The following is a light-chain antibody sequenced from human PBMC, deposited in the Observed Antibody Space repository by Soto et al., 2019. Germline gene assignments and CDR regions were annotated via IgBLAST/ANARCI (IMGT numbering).Light chain of an antibody. CDR3: QKYNSAPRA. CDR2: AAS. Sequence: DIQMTQSPSSLSASVGDRVTITCRASQGISNYLAWYQQNPGKVPKLLIYAASTLQSGVPSRFSGSGSGTDFTLTISSLQPEYVATYYCQKYNSAPRAFGQGTKVEIK. J-gene: IGKJ1*01. V-gene: IGKV1-27*01. CDR1: QGISNY.